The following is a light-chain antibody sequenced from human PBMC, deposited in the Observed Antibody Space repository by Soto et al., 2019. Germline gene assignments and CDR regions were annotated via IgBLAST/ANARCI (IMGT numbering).Light chain of an antibody. J-gene: IGKJ1*01. Sequence: EIVLTQSPGTLALSLGDGATLSCRASQTVNRNYLAWYHQKPGQPPRLLIYGVSNRATGVPDRFSGGGSGTEFTLTIVSLEPDDFGTYYCQQYIDSPRTFGHGTRVEVK. CDR3: QQYIDSPRT. CDR1: QTVNRNY. CDR2: GVS. V-gene: IGKV3-20*01.